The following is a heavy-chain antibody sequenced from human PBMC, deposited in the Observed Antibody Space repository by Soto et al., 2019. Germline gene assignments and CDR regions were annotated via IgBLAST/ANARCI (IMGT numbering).Heavy chain of an antibody. CDR3: ARGFGSCSSTSCHRGPYSDYYFYYGMYV. CDR1: GGSFSCYC. Sequence: SETLSLTCAVYGGSFSCYCLSWIRQPTGTGLEWISEINPMGSTNYNPSLKSRVTISVDTSKNQFSLKLSSVTAADTAVYYCARGFGSCSSTSCHRGPYSDYYFYYGMYVWGQGTTVTVSS. J-gene: IGHJ6*02. D-gene: IGHD2-2*01. V-gene: IGHV4-34*01. CDR2: INPMGST.